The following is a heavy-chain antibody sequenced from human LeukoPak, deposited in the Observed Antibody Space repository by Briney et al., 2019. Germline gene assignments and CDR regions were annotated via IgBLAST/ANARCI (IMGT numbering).Heavy chain of an antibody. CDR2: IWYDGSNK. V-gene: IGHV3-33*08. J-gene: IGHJ3*02. D-gene: IGHD3-22*01. CDR1: GFTFSSYW. Sequence: PGGSLRLSCAASGFTFSSYWMSWVRQAPGKGLEWVAVIWYDGSNKYYADSVKGRFTISRDNSKNTLYLQMNSLRAEDTAVYYCARDQSLSSGYYVTAFNIWGQGTMVTVSS. CDR3: ARDQSLSSGYYVTAFNI.